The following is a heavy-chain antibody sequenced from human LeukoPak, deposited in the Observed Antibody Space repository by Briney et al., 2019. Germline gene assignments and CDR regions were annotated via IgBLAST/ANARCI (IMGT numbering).Heavy chain of an antibody. CDR2: IIYSGST. CDR1: GGSFSGYY. CDR3: ARVGIVGAIFDY. V-gene: IGHV4-34*12. D-gene: IGHD1-26*01. J-gene: IGHJ4*02. Sequence: SETLSLTCAVYGGSFSGYYWSWIRQPPGQGLEWIGEIIYSGSTNYNPSLKSPVTISVETSKNQFSLKLSSVTAADTAVYYCARVGIVGAIFDYWGQGTLVTVSS.